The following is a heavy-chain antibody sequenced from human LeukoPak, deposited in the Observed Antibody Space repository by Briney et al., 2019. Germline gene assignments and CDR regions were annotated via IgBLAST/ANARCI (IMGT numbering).Heavy chain of an antibody. J-gene: IGHJ4*02. D-gene: IGHD2-2*01. CDR3: ARNLPAADY. V-gene: IGHV3-48*04. Sequence: PGGSLRLSCAASGSTFSSHTMNWVRQAPGKGLEWVSYISSTSSVIYYADPVKGRFTISRDNAKNSLYLQMNSLRAEDTAVYYCARNLPAADYWGQGTLVTVSS. CDR1: GSTFSSHT. CDR2: ISSTSSVI.